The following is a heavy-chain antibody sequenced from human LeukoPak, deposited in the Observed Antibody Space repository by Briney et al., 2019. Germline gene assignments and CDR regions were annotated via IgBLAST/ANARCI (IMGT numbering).Heavy chain of an antibody. CDR3: ASGFRITVTGTSSIPYFDY. CDR2: LNHNSGDT. Sequence: ASVKVSCKASGYSFTAYYMHWVRQAPGQGRDWMGWLNHNSGDTNSAQKFQGRITMTRDTSISTPYMELSRLRSDDTAVYYCASGFRITVTGTSSIPYFDYWGRGILVTVSS. D-gene: IGHD4-11*01. J-gene: IGHJ4*02. V-gene: IGHV1-2*02. CDR1: GYSFTAYY.